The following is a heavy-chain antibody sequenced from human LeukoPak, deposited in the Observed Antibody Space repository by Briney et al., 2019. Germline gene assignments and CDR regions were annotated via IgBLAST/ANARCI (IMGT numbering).Heavy chain of an antibody. V-gene: IGHV1-18*01. D-gene: IGHD5-12*01. CDR2: ISAYNGNT. CDR3: ARDHIVATIGSLDY. J-gene: IGHJ4*02. CDR1: RYIFTSYG. Sequence: GASVKVSCKASRYIFTSYGISWVRQAAAQGLEGMGWISAYNGNTNYAQQLQSRDTMTTDTSTSTAYIELRSLRSDGTAVYYCARDHIVATIGSLDYWGQGTLVTVSS.